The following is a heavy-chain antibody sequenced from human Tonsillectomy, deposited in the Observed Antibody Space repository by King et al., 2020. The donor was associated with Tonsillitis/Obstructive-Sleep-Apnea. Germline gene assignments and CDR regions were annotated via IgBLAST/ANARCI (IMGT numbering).Heavy chain of an antibody. CDR1: GFTFSSYA. V-gene: IGHV3-30*01. Sequence: QLVQSGGGVVQPGRSLRLSCAASGFTFSSYAMHWVRQAPGKGLEWVAVISYDGSNKYYADSVKGRLTISRDNSNKTLYLQMNSLRAEDTAVYYCARDGVYSNQLALYYYYYYMDVWGKGTTVTVSS. D-gene: IGHD4-11*01. CDR2: ISYDGSNK. J-gene: IGHJ6*03. CDR3: ARDGVYSNQLALYYYYYYMDV.